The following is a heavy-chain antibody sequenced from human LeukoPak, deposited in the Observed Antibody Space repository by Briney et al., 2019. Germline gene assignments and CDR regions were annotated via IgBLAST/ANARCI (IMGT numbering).Heavy chain of an antibody. CDR1: GFTFSSYS. J-gene: IGHJ4*02. D-gene: IGHD4-17*01. Sequence: GGSLRLSCAASGFTFSSYSMNWVRQAPGKGLEWVSSISSSSSYIYYADSVKGRFTISRDNAKNSLYLQMNSLRAEDTAVYYCARELNDYGDYVFDYWGQGTLVTVSS. CDR2: ISSSSSYI. CDR3: ARELNDYGDYVFDY. V-gene: IGHV3-21*01.